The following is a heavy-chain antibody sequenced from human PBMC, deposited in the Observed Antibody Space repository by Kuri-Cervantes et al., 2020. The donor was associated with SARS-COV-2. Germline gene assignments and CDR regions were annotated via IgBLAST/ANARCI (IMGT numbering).Heavy chain of an antibody. CDR1: GFTFSSYS. Sequence: GGSLRLSCAASGFTFSSYSMNWVRQAPGKGLEWVAVISYDGSNKYYADSVKGRFTISRDNSKNTLYLQMNSLRAEDTAVYYCARDSQWGLSYYFDYWGQGTLVTVSS. J-gene: IGHJ4*02. CDR3: ARDSQWGLSYYFDY. D-gene: IGHD1-26*01. V-gene: IGHV3-30*03. CDR2: ISYDGSNK.